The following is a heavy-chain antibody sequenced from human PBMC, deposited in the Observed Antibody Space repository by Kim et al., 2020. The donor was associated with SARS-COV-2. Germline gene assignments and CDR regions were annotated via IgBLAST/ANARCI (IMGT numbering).Heavy chain of an antibody. D-gene: IGHD5-12*01. Sequence: ASVKVSCKVSGYTLTELSMHWVRQAPEKGLEWMGGFDPEDGETIYAQKFQGRVTMTEDTSTDTAYMELSSLRSEDTAVYYCATIAPSPRSIVATIPFGAYYFDYWGQGTLVTVSS. J-gene: IGHJ4*02. CDR3: ATIAPSPRSIVATIPFGAYYFDY. CDR2: FDPEDGET. CDR1: GYTLTELS. V-gene: IGHV1-24*01.